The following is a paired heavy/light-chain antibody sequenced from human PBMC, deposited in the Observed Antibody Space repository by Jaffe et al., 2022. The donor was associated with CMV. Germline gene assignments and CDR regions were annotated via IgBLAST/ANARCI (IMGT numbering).Light chain of an antibody. CDR2: GAS. CDR3: QQYYDYPRT. V-gene: IGKV1-16*02. Sequence: DIQMTQSPSSLSASVGDRVTITCRASQGISNYLAWFQQKPGKAPKSLIYGASSLQSGVPSKFSGSGSGTDFTLTISSLQSEDVAAYYCQQYYDYPRTFGQGTKVEIK. CDR1: QGISNY. J-gene: IGKJ1*01.
Heavy chain of an antibody. Sequence: QVQLQQWGAGLLQPSETLSLTCAVYGESFSGWNWVWIRQPPGKGLEWIGEFNHRGSTHYNPSLESRVTMSVDTSKNQFSLKLSSVTAADTAIYYCARGFPRRGVYSEIDYWGQGTLVTVSS. CDR2: FNHRGST. CDR1: GESFSGWN. J-gene: IGHJ4*02. V-gene: IGHV4-34*01. CDR3: ARGFPRRGVYSEIDY. D-gene: IGHD4-4*01.